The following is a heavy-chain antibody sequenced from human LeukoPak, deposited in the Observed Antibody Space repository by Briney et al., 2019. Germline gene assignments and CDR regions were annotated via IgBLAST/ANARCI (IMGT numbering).Heavy chain of an antibody. CDR3: ARDSLYSSSRRGIDY. J-gene: IGHJ4*02. CDR1: GDSVSSNIAA. V-gene: IGHV6-1*01. D-gene: IGHD6-13*01. Sequence: SQTLPLTCAISGDSVSSNIAAWNWIRQSPSRGLEWLGRTYYRSKWYNDYAVSVKSRIIINPDTSKNQFSLQLNSVLPEDTAVYYCARDSLYSSSRRGIDYWGQGTMVTVSS. CDR2: TYYRSKWYN.